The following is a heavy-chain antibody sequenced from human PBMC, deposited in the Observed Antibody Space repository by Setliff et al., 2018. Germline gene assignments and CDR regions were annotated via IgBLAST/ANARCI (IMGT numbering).Heavy chain of an antibody. J-gene: IGHJ4*02. D-gene: IGHD3-16*01. CDR3: ARGGVLGTGDFDY. Sequence: SETLSLTCNVSGASVSSHYWDWIRQPPGKGLEWIGFISYSGITTYNVSLKSRVSISVDTSKNQLSLTLSSVTAADTAVYYCARGGVLGTGDFDYWGQGTLVTVSS. CDR2: ISYSGIT. CDR1: GASVSSHY. V-gene: IGHV4-59*02.